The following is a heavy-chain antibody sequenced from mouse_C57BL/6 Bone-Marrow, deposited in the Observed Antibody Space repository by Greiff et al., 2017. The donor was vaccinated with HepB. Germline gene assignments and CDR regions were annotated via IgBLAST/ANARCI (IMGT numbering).Heavy chain of an antibody. CDR2: IDPSDSET. Sequence: QVQLKQSGAELVRPGSSVKLSCKASGYTFTSYWMHWVKQRPIQGLEWIGNIDPSDSETHYNQKFKDKATLTVDKSSSTAYMQLSSLTSEDSAVYYCASQSGTWFAYWGQGTLVTVSA. D-gene: IGHD4-1*01. CDR1: GYTFTSYW. V-gene: IGHV1-52*01. J-gene: IGHJ3*01. CDR3: ASQSGTWFAY.